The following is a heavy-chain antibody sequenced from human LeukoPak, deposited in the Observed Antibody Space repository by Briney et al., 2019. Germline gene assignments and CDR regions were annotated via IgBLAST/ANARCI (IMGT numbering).Heavy chain of an antibody. CDR2: IYYSGTT. Sequence: KPSETLSLTCTVSGGSISSSSYYWGWIRQPRGKGLEWIGNIYYSGTTYYNPSLKSRLTISVDTSKNQFSLRSSSVTAADTAVYYCARSVTAAGQRLIDFWGQGTLVTVSS. V-gene: IGHV4-39*01. D-gene: IGHD6-13*01. J-gene: IGHJ4*02. CDR3: ARSVTAAGQRLIDF. CDR1: GGSISSSSYY.